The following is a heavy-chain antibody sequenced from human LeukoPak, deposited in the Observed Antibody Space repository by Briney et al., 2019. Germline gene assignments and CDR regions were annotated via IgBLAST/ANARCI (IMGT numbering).Heavy chain of an antibody. CDR2: IYSSGSS. Sequence: SETLSLTCTVSGGSISSSSYYWSWIRQPAGKGLEWIGRIYSSGSSNYNPPLKSRVTISIDTSKNQFSLKLSSVTAADTAVYYCARYEAVAGVFDYWGQGTLVTVSS. CDR3: ARYEAVAGVFDY. V-gene: IGHV4-61*02. D-gene: IGHD6-19*01. CDR1: GGSISSSSYY. J-gene: IGHJ4*02.